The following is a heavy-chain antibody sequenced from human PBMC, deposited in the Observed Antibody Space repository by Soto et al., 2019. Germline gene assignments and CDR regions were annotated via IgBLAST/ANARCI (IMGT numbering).Heavy chain of an antibody. CDR1: GFTVSGYW. CDR3: TIVLDATIPTAY. Sequence: EVQLVESGGGLVQPGGSLRLSCAASGFTVSGYWMHWVRQAPGKGLTWVSRINSDGSYTSSADSVKGRFTISKDNARNTLNLQMNNLRIEDTAVSYCTIVLDATIPTAYWGQGTLVTVSS. CDR2: INSDGSYT. D-gene: IGHD5-12*01. J-gene: IGHJ4*02. V-gene: IGHV3-74*01.